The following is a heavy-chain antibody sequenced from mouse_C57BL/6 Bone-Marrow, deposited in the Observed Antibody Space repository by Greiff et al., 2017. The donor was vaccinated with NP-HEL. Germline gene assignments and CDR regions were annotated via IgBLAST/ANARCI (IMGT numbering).Heavy chain of an antibody. CDR2: IDPSDSYT. J-gene: IGHJ1*03. CDR1: GYTFTSYW. CDR3: AREFITTAVRDYWYFDV. D-gene: IGHD1-1*01. Sequence: QVQLQQPGAELVMPGASVKLSCKASGYTFTSYWMHWVKQRPGQGLEWIGEIDPSDSYTNYNQKFKGKSTLTVDKSSSTAYMQLSSLTSEDSAVYYCAREFITTAVRDYWYFDVWGTGTTVTVSS. V-gene: IGHV1-69*01.